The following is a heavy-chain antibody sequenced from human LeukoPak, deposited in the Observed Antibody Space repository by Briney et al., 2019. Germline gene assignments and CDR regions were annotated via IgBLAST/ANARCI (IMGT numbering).Heavy chain of an antibody. CDR2: ISVNNGNT. J-gene: IGHJ4*02. V-gene: IGHV1-18*01. CDR1: GYAFSFYG. CDR3: QRITIFGVVIDFDY. D-gene: IGHD3-3*01. Sequence: ASVKVSCRASGYAFSFYGINWVRQAPGQGLEWMGFISVNNGNTHYAEKFQGRVTMATDTSTSTAYLEVRGLRSDDTAVYYCQRITIFGVVIDFDYWGPGTLVTVSS.